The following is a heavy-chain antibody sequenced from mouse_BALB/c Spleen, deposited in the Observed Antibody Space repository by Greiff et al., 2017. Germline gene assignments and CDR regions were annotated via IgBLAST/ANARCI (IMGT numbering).Heavy chain of an antibody. V-gene: IGHV5-4*02. CDR2: ISDGGSYT. CDR3: ARGGQVRRGFDY. J-gene: IGHJ2*01. Sequence: EVQVVESGGGLVKPGGSLKLSCAASGFTFSDYYMYWVRQTPEKRLEWVATISDGGSYTYYPDSVKGRFTISRDNAKNNLYLQMSSLKSEDTAMYYCARGGQVRRGFDYWGQGTTLTVSS. D-gene: IGHD2-14*01. CDR1: GFTFSDYY.